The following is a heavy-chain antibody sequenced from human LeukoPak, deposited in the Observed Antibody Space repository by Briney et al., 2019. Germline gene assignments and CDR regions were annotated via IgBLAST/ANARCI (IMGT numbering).Heavy chain of an antibody. V-gene: IGHV3-30*03. CDR2: MSYDGTNK. D-gene: IGHD4-17*01. Sequence: GGSLRLSCVASGFTFSSYGMHWVRQAPGKGLEWVALMSYDGTNKYYADSVKGRFTISRDNSKNTLYLQMNSLRAEDTAVYYCARGYDYGDYPDYWGQGTLVTVPS. CDR1: GFTFSSYG. J-gene: IGHJ4*02. CDR3: ARGYDYGDYPDY.